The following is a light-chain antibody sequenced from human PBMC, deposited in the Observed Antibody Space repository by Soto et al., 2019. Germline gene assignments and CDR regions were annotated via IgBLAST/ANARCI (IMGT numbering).Light chain of an antibody. CDR1: SSDVGTYHL. V-gene: IGLV2-23*02. J-gene: IGLJ2*01. CDR3: CSYAGSNSVI. CDR2: EVR. Sequence: QSALTQPASVSGSPGQSITISRTGTSSDVGTYHLVSWYQQYPGKAPKLMIYEVRKRPSGITDRFSGSKSDNTASLTISGLQAEDEADYYCCSYAGSNSVIFGGGTKLTVL.